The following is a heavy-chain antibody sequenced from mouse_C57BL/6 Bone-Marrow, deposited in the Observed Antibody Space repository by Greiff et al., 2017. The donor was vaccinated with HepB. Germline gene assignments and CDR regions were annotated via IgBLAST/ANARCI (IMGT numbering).Heavy chain of an antibody. CDR2: IRSKSNNYAT. D-gene: IGHD1-1*01. V-gene: IGHV10-1*01. CDR1: GFSFNTYA. CDR3: VRQNEYYAPHAMDY. Sequence: EVQRVESGGGLVQPKGSLKLSCAASGFSFNTYAMNWVRQAPGKGLEWVARIRSKSNNYATYYADSVKDRFTIPRDDSESMLYLQMNNLKTEDTAMYYCVRQNEYYAPHAMDYWGQGTSVTVSS. J-gene: IGHJ4*01.